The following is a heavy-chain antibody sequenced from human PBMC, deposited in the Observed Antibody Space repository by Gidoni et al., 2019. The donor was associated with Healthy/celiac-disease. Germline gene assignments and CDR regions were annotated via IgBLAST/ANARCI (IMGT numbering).Heavy chain of an antibody. CDR3: AGSSYPYYDFWSGYLYYFDY. CDR2: IYYSGST. Sequence: QVQLQESGPGLVKPSETLSLTCPVSGGSISSYYWSWIRQPPGKGLEWIGYIYYSGSTNYNPSLKSRVTISVDTSKNQVSLKLSSVTAADTAVYYCAGSSYPYYDFWSGYLYYFDYWGQGTLVTVSS. CDR1: GGSISSYY. D-gene: IGHD3-3*01. J-gene: IGHJ4*02. V-gene: IGHV4-59*01.